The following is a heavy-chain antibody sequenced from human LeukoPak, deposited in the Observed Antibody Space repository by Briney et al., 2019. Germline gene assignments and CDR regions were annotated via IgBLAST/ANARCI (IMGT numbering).Heavy chain of an antibody. J-gene: IGHJ4*02. CDR2: ISRNSGSI. V-gene: IGHV3-9*01. CDR3: AKDNRRHYTSGPNPDSLH. CDR1: GFIFNNYA. Sequence: PGGSLRLSCAGSGFIFNNYAMHWVRQPPGKGLEWVSGISRNSGSIDYADSVKGRFTISRDNAKNSLYLQMSSLRVEDTAFYYCAKDNRRHYTSGPNPDSLHWGQGALVTVSS. D-gene: IGHD6-19*01.